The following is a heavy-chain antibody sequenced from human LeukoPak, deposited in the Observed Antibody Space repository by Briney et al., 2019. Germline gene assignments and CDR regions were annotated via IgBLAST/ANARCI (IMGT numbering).Heavy chain of an antibody. CDR1: GGSFSGYY. D-gene: IGHD2-15*01. CDR2: INHSGSA. CDR3: ARQFQGYCSGGSCPYYFDY. J-gene: IGHJ4*02. Sequence: SETLSLTCAVYGGSFSGYYWSWIRQPPGKGLEWIGEINHSGSANYNPSLKSPVTISVDTSKNQFSLKLSSVTAADTAVYYCARQFQGYCSGGSCPYYFDYWGQGTLVTVSS. V-gene: IGHV4-34*01.